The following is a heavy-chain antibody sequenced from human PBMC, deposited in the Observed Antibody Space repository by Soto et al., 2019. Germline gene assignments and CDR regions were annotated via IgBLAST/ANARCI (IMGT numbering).Heavy chain of an antibody. CDR2: MNPNSGNT. J-gene: IGHJ6*02. CDR3: ARSVAVVPGYYYNGMDV. D-gene: IGHD2-15*01. V-gene: IGHV1-8*01. CDR1: GYTFTSYD. Sequence: QVQLVQSGAEVKRPGASVKVSYKASGYTFTSYDINWVRQAPGQGLEWVGWMNPNSGNTGCAQKFQGRVTMTRITSISTAYMELSSLRSEDTAVYYCARSVAVVPGYYYNGMDVWGQGTTVTVSS.